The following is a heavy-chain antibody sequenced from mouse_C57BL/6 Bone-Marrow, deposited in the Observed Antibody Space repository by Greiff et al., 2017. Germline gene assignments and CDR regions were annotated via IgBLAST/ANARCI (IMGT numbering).Heavy chain of an antibody. J-gene: IGHJ2*01. CDR3: TYYYGSRYYFDC. CDR1: GFTIKDDY. Sequence: EVQLQQSGAELVRPGASVKLSCTASGFTIKDDYMHWVKQRPEQGLEWIGWIDPENGDTEYASKFEGKATITADTSSNTAYLWLSSLASEDTAVYYCTYYYGSRYYFDCGGQGTTRTVSA. V-gene: IGHV14-4*01. D-gene: IGHD1-1*01. CDR2: IDPENGDT.